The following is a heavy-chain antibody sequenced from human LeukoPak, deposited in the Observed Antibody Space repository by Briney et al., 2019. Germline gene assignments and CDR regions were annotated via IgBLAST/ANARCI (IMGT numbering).Heavy chain of an antibody. Sequence: GGSLRLPCAASGFSFTSYGMNWVRQAPGKGLEWVGLIRSKAYGGTTEYAASVKGRFTISRDDSKSIAYLQMNSLKTEDTAVYYCSRKGITTVDAFDIWGQGTMVTVSS. V-gene: IGHV3-49*04. CDR2: IRSKAYGGTT. J-gene: IGHJ3*02. CDR3: SRKGITTVDAFDI. D-gene: IGHD3-10*01. CDR1: GFSFTSYG.